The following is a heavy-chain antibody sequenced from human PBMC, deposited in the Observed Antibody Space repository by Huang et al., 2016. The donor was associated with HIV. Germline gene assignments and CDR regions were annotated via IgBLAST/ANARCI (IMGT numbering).Heavy chain of an antibody. CDR2: IDSGGTT. D-gene: IGHD2-8*02. CDR1: GFTVSTNY. J-gene: IGHJ4*02. Sequence: EVQLVESGGGLIQPGGSLRLSCAASGFTVSTNYMTWVRQAPGKGLGWVSLIDSGGTTYYAESVKGRFTISRDDSENTLYLHMTSLRAGDTAVYYCAKEGDTGAALGYWGQGTLVTVS. V-gene: IGHV3-53*01. CDR3: AKEGDTGAALGY.